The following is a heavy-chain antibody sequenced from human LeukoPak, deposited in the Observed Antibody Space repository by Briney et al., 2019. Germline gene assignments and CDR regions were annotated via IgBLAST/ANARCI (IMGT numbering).Heavy chain of an antibody. D-gene: IGHD2-15*01. CDR1: GGSISSSNW. J-gene: IGHJ6*04. V-gene: IGHV4-4*02. CDR2: IYHSGST. Sequence: PSETLSLTCAVSGGSISSSNWWSWVRQPPGKGLEWIGEIYHSGSTNYNPSLKSRVTISVDKSKNQFSLKLSPVTAADTAVYYCARASDGYQYCSGGSCYPLYGMDVWGKGTTVTVSS. CDR3: ARASDGYQYCSGGSCYPLYGMDV.